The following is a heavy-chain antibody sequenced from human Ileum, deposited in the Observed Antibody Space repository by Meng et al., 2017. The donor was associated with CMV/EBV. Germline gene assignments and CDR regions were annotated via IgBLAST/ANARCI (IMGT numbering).Heavy chain of an antibody. CDR3: AREKSSCTSSTCYGVDS. J-gene: IGHJ4*02. CDR1: GGSFSGYY. V-gene: IGHV4-4*07. Sequence: QVQLQESGRGLVMPSESLSLTCTVAGGSFSGYYWSWIRQPATKGLEWIGRVYSSRSTDYNPSFQSRVTMSVATSKNQFSLKLSSVTAADTAVYYCAREKSSCTSSTCYGVDSWGQGTLVTVSS. CDR2: VYSSRST. D-gene: IGHD2-2*01.